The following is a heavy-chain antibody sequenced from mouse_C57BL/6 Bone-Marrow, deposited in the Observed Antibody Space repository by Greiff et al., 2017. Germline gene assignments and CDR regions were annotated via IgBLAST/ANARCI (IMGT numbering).Heavy chain of an antibody. V-gene: IGHV1-55*01. J-gene: IGHJ3*01. CDR2: IYPGSGST. Sequence: VQLQQPGAELVKPGASVKMSCKASGYTFTSYWITWVKQRPGQGLEWIGDIYPGSGSTNYNEKFKSKATLTVDTSSSTAYMQLSSLTSEDSAVYYCERVYYGSSCGFAYWGQGTLVTVSA. CDR1: GYTFTSYW. D-gene: IGHD1-1*01. CDR3: ERVYYGSSCGFAY.